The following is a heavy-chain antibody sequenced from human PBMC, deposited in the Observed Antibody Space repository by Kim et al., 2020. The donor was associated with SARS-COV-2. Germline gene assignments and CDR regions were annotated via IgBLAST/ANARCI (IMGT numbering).Heavy chain of an antibody. J-gene: IGHJ4*02. CDR2: IIPILGIA. V-gene: IGHV1-69*04. Sequence: SVKVSCKASGGTFSSYAISWVRQAPGQGLEWMGRIIPILGIANYAQKFQGRVTITADKSTSTAYMELSSLRSEDTAVYYCAREVAAAGIGYYFDYWGQGTLVTVSS. D-gene: IGHD6-13*01. CDR1: GGTFSSYA. CDR3: AREVAAAGIGYYFDY.